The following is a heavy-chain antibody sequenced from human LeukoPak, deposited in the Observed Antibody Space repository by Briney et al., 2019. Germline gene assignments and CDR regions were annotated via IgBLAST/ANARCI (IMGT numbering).Heavy chain of an antibody. D-gene: IGHD6-19*01. CDR1: GYTFTSYD. CDR3: ASPYSSGWYAEHEPFDY. V-gene: IGHV1-8*01. Sequence: ASVKVSCKASGYTFTSYDINWVRQATGQGLEWMGWMNPNSGNTGYAQKFQGRVTMTRNTSISTAYMELSSLRSEDTAVYYCASPYSSGWYAEHEPFDYWGQGTLVTVSS. J-gene: IGHJ4*02. CDR2: MNPNSGNT.